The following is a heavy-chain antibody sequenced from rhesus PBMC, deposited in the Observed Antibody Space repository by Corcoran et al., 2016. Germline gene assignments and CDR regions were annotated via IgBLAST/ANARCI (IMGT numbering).Heavy chain of an antibody. CDR3: ARPGVGTTGDF. CDR2: IKGNSGSP. J-gene: IGHJ4*01. V-gene: IGHV4-80*01. CDR1: GGSFSSYW. Sequence: QVQLQESGPGLVKPSETLSLTCAVSGGSFSSYWWSWIRQPPGKGLEWIGEIKGNSGSPNYTPSLVSRVTISQDASKNHFSLTLNSVPAADTAIYYCARPGVGTTGDFWGQGVLVTVSS. D-gene: IGHD1-44*01.